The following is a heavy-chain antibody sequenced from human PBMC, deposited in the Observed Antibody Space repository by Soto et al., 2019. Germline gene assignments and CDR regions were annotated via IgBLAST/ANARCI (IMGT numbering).Heavy chain of an antibody. D-gene: IGHD6-19*01. CDR1: GFTFSSYG. V-gene: IGHV3-30*18. J-gene: IGHJ4*02. CDR3: AKDTGSGGSPFDH. Sequence: QVQLVESGGGVVQPGRSLRLSCAASGFTFSSYGMHWVRQAPGKGLEWVAFISYDGSNKYYADSVKGRFTISRDNSKNTVLLQMNSLRPEDRAVYYCAKDTGSGGSPFDHWGQGTPVTVSS. CDR2: ISYDGSNK.